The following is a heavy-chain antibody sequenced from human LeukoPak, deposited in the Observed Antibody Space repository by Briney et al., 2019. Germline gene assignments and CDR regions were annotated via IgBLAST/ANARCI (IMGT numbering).Heavy chain of an antibody. V-gene: IGHV4-39*07. Sequence: SETLSLTCTVSGGSISSSSYYWGWIRQPPGKGLEWIGSIYYSGSTYYNPSLKSRVTISVDTSKNQFSLKLSSVTAADTAVYYCARERTDYDSSGWRGYMDVWGKGTTVTISS. D-gene: IGHD3-22*01. CDR3: ARERTDYDSSGWRGYMDV. CDR2: IYYSGST. J-gene: IGHJ6*03. CDR1: GGSISSSSYY.